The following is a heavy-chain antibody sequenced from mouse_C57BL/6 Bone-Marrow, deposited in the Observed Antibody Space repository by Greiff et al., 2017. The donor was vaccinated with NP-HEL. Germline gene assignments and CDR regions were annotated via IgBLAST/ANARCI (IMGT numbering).Heavy chain of an antibody. CDR3: TRSRDYYGSYWYFDV. CDR2: IDPETGGT. Sequence: QVQLQQSGAELVRPGASVTLSCKASGYTFTDYEMHWVKQTPVHGLEWIGAIDPETGGTAYNQKFKGKAILTADKSSSTAYMELRSLTSEDSAVYYCTRSRDYYGSYWYFDVWGTGTTVTVSS. V-gene: IGHV1-15*01. D-gene: IGHD1-1*01. J-gene: IGHJ1*03. CDR1: GYTFTDYE.